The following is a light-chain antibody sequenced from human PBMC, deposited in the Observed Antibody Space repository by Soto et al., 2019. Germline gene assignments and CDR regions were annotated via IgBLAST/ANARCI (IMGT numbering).Light chain of an antibody. Sequence: EIVLMQSPGTLSLSPGERATLSCRASQSVSSSYLAWYQQKPGQAPRLLIYGASNRATGIPDRFSGSGYGTDVMLTISRLEPEDFAVYYCQQRGNWSPLNFGGGTKVDLK. V-gene: IGKV3D-20*02. CDR3: QQRGNWSPLN. CDR2: GAS. J-gene: IGKJ4*01. CDR1: QSVSSSY.